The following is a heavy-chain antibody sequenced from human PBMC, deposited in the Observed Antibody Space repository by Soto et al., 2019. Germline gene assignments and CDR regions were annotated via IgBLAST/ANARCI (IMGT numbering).Heavy chain of an antibody. Sequence: GGSLRLSCAASGFTFSSYAMSWVRQAPGKGLEWVSAISGSGGSTYYADSVMGRFAISRDNSKNTLYLQMYSLRAEDTAVYYCEKDRYCSGGSCYFDYWGQGTLVTVSS. V-gene: IGHV3-23*01. CDR3: EKDRYCSGGSCYFDY. CDR2: ISGSGGST. D-gene: IGHD2-15*01. J-gene: IGHJ4*02. CDR1: GFTFSSYA.